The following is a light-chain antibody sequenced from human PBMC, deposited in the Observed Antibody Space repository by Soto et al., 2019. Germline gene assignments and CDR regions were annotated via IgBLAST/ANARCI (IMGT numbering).Light chain of an antibody. Sequence: EIVMTQSPATLSVSPGERATLSCRASQRISNNLAWYQQKPGQAPRLLIYGVYSRATGVPAMFSGSGYGTEFTLTISSLKSADFAVYYCQQYNEWPGCTFGQGTKLE. CDR2: GVY. CDR1: QRISNN. V-gene: IGKV3-15*01. J-gene: IGKJ2*02. CDR3: QQYNEWPGCT.